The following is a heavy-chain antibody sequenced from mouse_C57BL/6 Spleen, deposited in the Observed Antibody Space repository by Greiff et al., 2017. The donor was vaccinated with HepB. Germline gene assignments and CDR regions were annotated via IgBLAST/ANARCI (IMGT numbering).Heavy chain of an antibody. CDR3: ARGGTYRNYGGFAY. V-gene: IGHV1-61*01. Sequence: QVQLKQPGAELVRPGSSVKLSCKASGYTFTSYWMDWVKQRPGQGLEWIGNIYPSDSETHYNQKFKDKATLTVDKSSSTAYMQLSSLTSEDSAVYYCARGGTYRNYGGFAYWGQGTLVTVSA. CDR1: GYTFTSYW. CDR2: IYPSDSET. J-gene: IGHJ3*01. D-gene: IGHD2-5*01.